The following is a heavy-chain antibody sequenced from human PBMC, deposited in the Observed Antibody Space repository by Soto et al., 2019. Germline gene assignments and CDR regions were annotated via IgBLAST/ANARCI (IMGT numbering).Heavy chain of an antibody. D-gene: IGHD6-19*01. CDR3: ARTIAVAGSLYFDY. J-gene: IGHJ4*02. CDR2: IYHSGST. V-gene: IGHV4-38-2*01. CDR1: GYSISSGYY. Sequence: ESLCLTCSVSGYSISSGYYWCWIRQPPGKGLEWIGSIYHSGSTYYNPSLKSRVTISVDTSKNPFSLKLSSVTAADTDVYYCARTIAVAGSLYFDYWGQGTLVTVYS.